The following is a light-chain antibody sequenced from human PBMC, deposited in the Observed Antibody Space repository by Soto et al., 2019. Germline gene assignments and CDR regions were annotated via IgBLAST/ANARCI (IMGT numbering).Light chain of an antibody. CDR3: QQYGSSPYT. CDR2: GAS. J-gene: IGKJ2*01. Sequence: EIVLTQSPGTLSLSPGERATLSCRASQSVSSSYLAWYQQKPGQAPRLLIYGASSRATGIPDRFSGSGSVTDFTLIVSRLEPEDFAVYYCQQYGSSPYTFGQGTKLEIK. CDR1: QSVSSSY. V-gene: IGKV3-20*01.